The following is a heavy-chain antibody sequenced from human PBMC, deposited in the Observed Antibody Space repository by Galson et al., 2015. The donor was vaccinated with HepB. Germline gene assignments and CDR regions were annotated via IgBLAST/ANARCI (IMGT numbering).Heavy chain of an antibody. CDR2: ISSSGSTI. J-gene: IGHJ4*02. V-gene: IGHV3-48*03. Sequence: LRLSCAASGFTFSSYEMNWVRQAPGKGLEWVSYISSSGSTIYYADSVKGRFTISRDNAKNSLYLQMNSLRAEDTAVYYCARAIYPYTELDYWGQGTLVTVSS. CDR1: GFTFSSYE. D-gene: IGHD3-9*01. CDR3: ARAIYPYTELDY.